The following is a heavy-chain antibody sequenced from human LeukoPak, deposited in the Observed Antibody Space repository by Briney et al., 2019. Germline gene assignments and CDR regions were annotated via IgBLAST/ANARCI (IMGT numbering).Heavy chain of an antibody. CDR2: IIPIFGTA. CDR1: GYTFTSYY. Sequence: SVKVSCKASGYTFTSYYMHWVRQAPGQGLEWMGGIIPIFGTANYAQKFQGRVTITADKSTSTAYMELSSLRSEDTAVYYCARGGKRAVAGTRSPQYFQHWGQGTLVTVSS. V-gene: IGHV1-69*06. J-gene: IGHJ1*01. CDR3: ARGGKRAVAGTRSPQYFQH. D-gene: IGHD6-19*01.